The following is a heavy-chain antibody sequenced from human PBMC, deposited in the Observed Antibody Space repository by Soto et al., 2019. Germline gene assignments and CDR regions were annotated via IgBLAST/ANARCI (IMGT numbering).Heavy chain of an antibody. CDR3: ARDKGYDILTGYWDYYYGMDV. Sequence: GGSLRLSCAASGFTFSSYGMHWVRQAPGKGLEWVAVIWYDGSNKYYADSVKGRFTISRDNSKNTLYLQVNSLRAEDTAVYYCARDKGYDILTGYWDYYYGMDVWGQGALVTVSS. J-gene: IGHJ6*02. CDR2: IWYDGSNK. D-gene: IGHD3-9*01. CDR1: GFTFSSYG. V-gene: IGHV3-33*01.